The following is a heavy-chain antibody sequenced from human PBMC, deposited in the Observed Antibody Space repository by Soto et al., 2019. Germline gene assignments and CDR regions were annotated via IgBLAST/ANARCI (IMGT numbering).Heavy chain of an antibody. Sequence: PSETLSLTCAVSGGSISSSRYYWGWIRQPPGKGLEWIGSIYYSGSTYYNPSLKSRVTISVDTSKNQFSLKLSSVTAADTAVYYCARSGITMVRGVTHYYYGMDVWGQGTTVTVSS. CDR2: IYYSGST. CDR3: ARSGITMVRGVTHYYYGMDV. CDR1: GGSISSSRYY. J-gene: IGHJ6*02. V-gene: IGHV4-39*01. D-gene: IGHD3-10*01.